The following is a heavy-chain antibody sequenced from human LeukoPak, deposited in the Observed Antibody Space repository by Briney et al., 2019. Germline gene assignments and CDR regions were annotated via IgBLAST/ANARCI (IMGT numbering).Heavy chain of an antibody. CDR3: ARGIPHLAIVVVVAATGKYFDY. V-gene: IGHV4-34*01. D-gene: IGHD2-15*01. CDR2: INHSGST. CDR1: GESFSGYY. Sequence: SETLSLTYAVYGESFSGYYWSWIRQPPGKGLEWIGEINHSGSTNYNPSLKSRVTISVDTSKNQFSLKLSSVTAADTAVYYCARGIPHLAIVVVVAATGKYFDYWGQGTLVTVSS. J-gene: IGHJ4*02.